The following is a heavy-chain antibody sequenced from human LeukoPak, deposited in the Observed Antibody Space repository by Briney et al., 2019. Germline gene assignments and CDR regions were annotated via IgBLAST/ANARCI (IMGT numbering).Heavy chain of an antibody. CDR3: ARTRFLEWLSTPFDP. J-gene: IGHJ5*02. V-gene: IGHV4-34*01. D-gene: IGHD3-3*01. CDR2: INHSGST. Sequence: SETLSLTCAVYGGSFSGNYWSWIRRPPGKGLECIGEINHSGSTNYNPSLKSRVTILVDTSKNQFSLNLSSVTAADTAVYYCARTRFLEWLSTPFDPWGQGTLVTVSS. CDR1: GGSFSGNY.